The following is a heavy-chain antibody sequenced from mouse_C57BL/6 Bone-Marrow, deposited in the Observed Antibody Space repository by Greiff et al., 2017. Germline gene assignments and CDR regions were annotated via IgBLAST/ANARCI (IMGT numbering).Heavy chain of an antibody. J-gene: IGHJ2*01. D-gene: IGHD1-1*01. Sequence: VQLQQSGAELVRPGASVKLSCTASGFNIKDDYMHWVKQRPEQGLEWIGWIDPENGDTEYASKFQGKATITADTSSNTAYLQLSSLTSEDTAVYDCTTYYYGSSFFDYWGRGTTLTVSS. CDR1: GFNIKDDY. V-gene: IGHV14-4*01. CDR3: TTYYYGSSFFDY. CDR2: IDPENGDT.